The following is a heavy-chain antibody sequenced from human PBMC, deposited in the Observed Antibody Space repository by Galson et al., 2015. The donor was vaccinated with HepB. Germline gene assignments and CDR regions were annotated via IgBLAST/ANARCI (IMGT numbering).Heavy chain of an antibody. CDR2: IRYDGTSK. J-gene: IGHJ4*02. CDR3: ARGPYYSFSGSYMGAY. D-gene: IGHD3-10*01. Sequence: SLRLSCAASGFTFSSYGIHWVRQAPGKGLEWVSLIRYDGTSKYYGDFVKGRFTIARDNSKNTVYLQMNSLRAEDTAVYFCARGPYYSFSGSYMGAYWGQGTLVTVSS. CDR1: GFTFSSYG. V-gene: IGHV3-33*01.